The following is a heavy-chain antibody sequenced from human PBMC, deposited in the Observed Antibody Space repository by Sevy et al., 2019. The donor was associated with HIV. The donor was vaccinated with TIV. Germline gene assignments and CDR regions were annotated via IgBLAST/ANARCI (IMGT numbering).Heavy chain of an antibody. D-gene: IGHD3-22*01. CDR3: ATTKDYYESSGCPFDY. J-gene: IGHJ4*02. V-gene: IGHV1-24*01. CDR1: GYTLTKLS. CDR2: FDPEDGET. Sequence: ASVKVSCKVSGYTLTKLSMHWVRQAPGKGLEWMGSFDPEDGETLYAQSLQGRITMTEDTSTDKAYMELNSLRSEDTAVYYCATTKDYYESSGCPFDYWGQGTLVTVSS.